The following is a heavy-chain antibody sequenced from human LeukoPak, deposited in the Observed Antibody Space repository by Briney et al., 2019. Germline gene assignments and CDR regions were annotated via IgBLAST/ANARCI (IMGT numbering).Heavy chain of an antibody. CDR1: GDSVSSNSAT. CDR3: AKDFEAGTKRELRAFDI. CDR2: TYYSSKWYN. Sequence: SQTLSLTCAISGDSVSSNSATWIWLRQSPSRGLEWLGRTYYSSKWYNDYGLSVRGRITVNPDTSKNQFSLQLNSVTPEDTAVYYCAKDFEAGTKRELRAFDIWGQGTMVTVSS. V-gene: IGHV6-1*01. D-gene: IGHD1-26*01. J-gene: IGHJ3*02.